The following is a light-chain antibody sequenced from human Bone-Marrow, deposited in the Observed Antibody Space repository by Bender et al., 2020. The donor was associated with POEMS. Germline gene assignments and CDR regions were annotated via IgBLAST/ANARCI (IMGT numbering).Light chain of an antibody. CDR3: WSYAGSNTWV. Sequence: QSALTQPASVSGSPGQTITISCTGTSSDVGSYNLVSWYQQHPGKAPKLMIYEANKRPSGVSNRFSGSKSGNTASLTISGLQAEDEAGYYCWSYAGSNTWVFGGGTKLTVL. CDR1: SSDVGSYNL. J-gene: IGLJ3*02. V-gene: IGLV2-23*01. CDR2: EAN.